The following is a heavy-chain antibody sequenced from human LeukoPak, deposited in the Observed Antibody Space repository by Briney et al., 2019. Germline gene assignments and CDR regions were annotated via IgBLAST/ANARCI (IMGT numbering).Heavy chain of an antibody. CDR2: INHSGST. D-gene: IGHD5-18*01. CDR1: GGSFSGYY. Sequence: PSETLSLTCAVYGGSFSGYYWSWIRQPPGKGLEWIGEINHSGSTNYNPSLKSRVTISVDTSKNQFSLKLSSVTAADTAVYYCARDFYTAGFDYWGQGTLVTVSS. J-gene: IGHJ4*02. V-gene: IGHV4-34*01. CDR3: ARDFYTAGFDY.